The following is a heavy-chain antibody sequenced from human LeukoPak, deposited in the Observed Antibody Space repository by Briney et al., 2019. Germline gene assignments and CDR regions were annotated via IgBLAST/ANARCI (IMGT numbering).Heavy chain of an antibody. CDR1: GGSISSSSYY. CDR3: ARGQVFGVRTGGP. V-gene: IGHV4-39*07. CDR2: IYYSGST. J-gene: IGHJ5*02. D-gene: IGHD3-10*02. Sequence: SETLSLTCTVSGGSISSSSYYWGWIRQPPGKGLEWIGSIYYSGSTNYNPSLKSRVTISVDTSKNQFSLKLSSVTAADTAVYYCARGQVFGVRTGGPWGQGTLVTVSS.